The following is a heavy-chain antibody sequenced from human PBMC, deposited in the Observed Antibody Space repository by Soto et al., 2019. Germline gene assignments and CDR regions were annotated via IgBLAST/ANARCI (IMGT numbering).Heavy chain of an antibody. D-gene: IGHD3-10*01. V-gene: IGHV4-59*01. J-gene: IGHJ4*02. CDR3: ASSDYYGSASH. CDR2: IYYSGST. CDR1: GGSIDSYY. Sequence: SETLSLTCTVSGGSIDSYYWTWIRQPPGKGLEWIGYIYYSGSTNYNPSLKSRVTISVNTSKYQFSLQLNSVTAADTAVYYCASSDYYGSASHWGQGTQVTVSS.